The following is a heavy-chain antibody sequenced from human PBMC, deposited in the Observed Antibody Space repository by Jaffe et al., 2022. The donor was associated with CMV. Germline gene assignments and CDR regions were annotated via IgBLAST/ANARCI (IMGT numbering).Heavy chain of an antibody. CDR2: ISWNSGSI. CDR1: GFTFDDYA. CDR3: AKGATYGGNLYYFDY. V-gene: IGHV3-9*01. J-gene: IGHJ4*02. D-gene: IGHD4-17*01. Sequence: EVQLVESGGGLVQPGRSLRLSCAASGFTFDDYAMHWVRQAPGKGLEWVSGISWNSGSIGYADSVKGRFTISRDNAKNSLYLQMNSLRAEDTALYYCAKGATYGGNLYYFDYWGQGTLVTVSS.